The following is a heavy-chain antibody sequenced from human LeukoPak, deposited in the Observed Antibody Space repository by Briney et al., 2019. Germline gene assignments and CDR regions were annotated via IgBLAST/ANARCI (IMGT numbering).Heavy chain of an antibody. J-gene: IGHJ5*02. CDR3: AKAFSAYENWPPNWFDP. D-gene: IGHD5-12*01. CDR1: GFTFSTYA. V-gene: IGHV3-23*01. Sequence: GGSLRLSCVASGFTFSTYAMSWVRQAPGKGLEWVSVSGSGGSTYYADSVKGRLTISRDNSKNTLYLQMSSLRAEDTAVYYCAKAFSAYENWPPNWFDPWGQGTLVTVSS. CDR2: SGSGGST.